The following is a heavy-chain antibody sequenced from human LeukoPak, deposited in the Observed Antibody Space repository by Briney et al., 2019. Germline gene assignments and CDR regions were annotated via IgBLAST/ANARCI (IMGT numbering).Heavy chain of an antibody. J-gene: IGHJ4*02. CDR3: ARDQIGYGLDY. V-gene: IGHV4-59*11. CDR2: IYNSWNT. Sequence: PSETLSLTCIVSSGFINNHYWSWIRQPPGKGLEWIGYIYNSWNTNYNPSLQSRVTISMDASRKQFSLNLTSVTAADTAVYYCARDQIGYGLDYWGQGTLVTVSS. D-gene: IGHD5-18*01. CDR1: SGFINNHY.